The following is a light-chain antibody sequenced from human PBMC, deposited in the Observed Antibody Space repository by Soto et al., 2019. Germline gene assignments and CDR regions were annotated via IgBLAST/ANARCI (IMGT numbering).Light chain of an antibody. J-gene: IGKJ2*01. CDR2: AAS. V-gene: IGKV1-27*01. CDR1: QGISNY. CDR3: LQDYNYPQAS. Sequence: DIQMTQSPPSLSASVGDRVTITCRASQGISNYLAWYQQKPGELPKLVIYAASILQTGVPSRFSGSGSGTDFSLTISSLQPEDVATYYCLQDYNYPQASFGQGTKVEMK.